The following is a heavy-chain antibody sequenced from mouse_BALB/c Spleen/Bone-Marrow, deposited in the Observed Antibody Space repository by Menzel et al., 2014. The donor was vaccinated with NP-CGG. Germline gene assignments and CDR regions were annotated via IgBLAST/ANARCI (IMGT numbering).Heavy chain of an antibody. V-gene: IGHV2-6-2*01. D-gene: IGHD4-1*01. J-gene: IGHJ4*01. CDR1: GFSLTSYG. Sequence: VKLVESGPDLVAPSQSLSLTCTVSGFSLTSYGLHWVRQPPGKGLEWLGVIWSDGSTTYNSALKSRLSISKDNSKRQVLLKMNSLQTDDTAMYYCARSGTDYAMDYWGQGTSDTVSS. CDR2: IWSDGST. CDR3: ARSGTDYAMDY.